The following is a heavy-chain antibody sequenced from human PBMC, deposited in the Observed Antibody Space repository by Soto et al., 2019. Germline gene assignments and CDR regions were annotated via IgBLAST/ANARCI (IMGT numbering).Heavy chain of an antibody. CDR2: ISSSSSYT. V-gene: IGHV3-11*06. J-gene: IGHJ4*02. CDR3: ARDRYSSSWDKFDY. CDR1: GFTFSDYY. D-gene: IGHD6-13*01. Sequence: VQLVESGGGLVKPGGSLRLSCAASGFTFSDYYMSWIRQAPGKGLEWVSYISSSSSYTNYADSVKGRFTISRDNAKNSLYLQMNSVRAEDTAVYYCARDRYSSSWDKFDYWGQGTLVTVSS.